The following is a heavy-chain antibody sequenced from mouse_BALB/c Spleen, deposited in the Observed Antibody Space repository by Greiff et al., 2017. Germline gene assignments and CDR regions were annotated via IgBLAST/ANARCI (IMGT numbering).Heavy chain of an antibody. J-gene: IGHJ4*01. D-gene: IGHD2-2*01. V-gene: IGHV5-6-5*01. Sequence: EVQVVESGGGLVKPGGSLKLSCAASGFTFSSYAMSWVRQTPEKRLEWVASISSGGSTYYPDSVKGRFTISRDNARNILYLQMSSLRSEDTAMYYCARGTYGYDDAMDYWGQGTSVTVSS. CDR1: GFTFSSYA. CDR2: ISSGGST. CDR3: ARGTYGYDDAMDY.